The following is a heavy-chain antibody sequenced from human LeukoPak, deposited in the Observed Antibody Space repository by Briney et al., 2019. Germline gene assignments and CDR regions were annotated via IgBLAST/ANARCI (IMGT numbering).Heavy chain of an antibody. D-gene: IGHD1/OR15-1a*01. V-gene: IGHV3-23*01. J-gene: IGHJ4*02. CDR3: VKGSSNNDY. Sequence: GGSLRLSCAASGFTFSSFAMSWVRQAPGKGLEWVSSILGSGGNTYYADSVKGRFTISRDNSKDTLYLQMSSLRADDTAVYYCVKGSSNNDYWGQGTLVTVSS. CDR1: GFTFSSFA. CDR2: ILGSGGNT.